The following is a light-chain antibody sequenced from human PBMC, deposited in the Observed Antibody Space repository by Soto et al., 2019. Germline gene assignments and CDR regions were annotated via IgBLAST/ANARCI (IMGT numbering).Light chain of an antibody. V-gene: IGKV3-20*01. CDR1: QSVTSTY. CDR2: GAS. J-gene: IGKJ1*01. CDR3: QQYGSFWT. Sequence: DIVLTQSPGTLSLSPGERATLSCRASQSVTSTYLAWYQQKPGQAPRPLIYGASSRATGIPDRFSGSGSGTDFTLTISRLEPGDFAVYYCQQYGSFWTFGQGTRWIS.